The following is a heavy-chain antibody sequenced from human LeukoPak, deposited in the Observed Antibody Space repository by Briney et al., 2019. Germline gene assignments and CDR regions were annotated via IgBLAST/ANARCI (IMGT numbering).Heavy chain of an antibody. CDR3: ARDYPCSGGSCYSSYYYYGMDV. V-gene: IGHV3-30*19. CDR1: GFTFSSYG. J-gene: IGHJ6*04. D-gene: IGHD2-15*01. Sequence: GRSLRLSCAASGFTFSSYGMHWVRQAPGKGLEWVAVISYDGSNKYYADSVKGRFTISRDNSKNTLYLQMNSLRAEDTAVYYCARDYPCSGGSCYSSYYYYGMDVWGKGTTVTVSS. CDR2: ISYDGSNK.